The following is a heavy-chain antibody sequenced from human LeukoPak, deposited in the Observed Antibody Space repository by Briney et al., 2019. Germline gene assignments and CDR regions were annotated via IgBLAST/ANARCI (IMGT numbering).Heavy chain of an antibody. CDR3: AKRRYDSSGHFDS. D-gene: IGHD3-22*01. J-gene: IGHJ4*02. CDR1: GFTFSSYA. Sequence: GGSLRLSCAASGFTFSSYAMNWVRQAPGKGLEWVSAITGSGGRTYYADSVKGRFTISRDNSKNTLYMRMSSLRAEDTAVYYCAKRRYDSSGHFDSWGQGTLVTVSS. CDR2: ITGSGGRT. V-gene: IGHV3-23*01.